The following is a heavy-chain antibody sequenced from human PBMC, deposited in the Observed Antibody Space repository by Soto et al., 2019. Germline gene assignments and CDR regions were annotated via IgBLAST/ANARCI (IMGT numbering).Heavy chain of an antibody. Sequence: VGSLRLSCAASGFTFSSYWMSWVRQAPGKGLEWVANIKQDGSEKYYVDSVKGRFTISRDNAKNSLYLQMNSLRAEDTAVYYCARELRYFDWFAKKGVFDYWGQGTLVTVSS. J-gene: IGHJ4*02. CDR2: IKQDGSEK. D-gene: IGHD3-9*01. CDR3: ARELRYFDWFAKKGVFDY. V-gene: IGHV3-7*01. CDR1: GFTFSSYW.